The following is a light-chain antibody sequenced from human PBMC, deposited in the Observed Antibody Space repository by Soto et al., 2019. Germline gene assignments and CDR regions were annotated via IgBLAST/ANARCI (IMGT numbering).Light chain of an antibody. Sequence: DLQMTQSPSSLSASVGDRVTITCRTSQSIGNDLNWYQQRPGKAPKLLIYASSSLPTGVPSRFSGSGSGTDFTLTLSSLQPEDFATYFCQQTYSAPFTFGPGTKVDVK. J-gene: IGKJ3*01. CDR3: QQTYSAPFT. CDR1: QSIGND. V-gene: IGKV1-39*01. CDR2: ASS.